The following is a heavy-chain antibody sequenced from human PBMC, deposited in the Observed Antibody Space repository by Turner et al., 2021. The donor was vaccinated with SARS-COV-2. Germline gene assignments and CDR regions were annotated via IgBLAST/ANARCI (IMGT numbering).Heavy chain of an antibody. J-gene: IGHJ4*02. Sequence: QVQLVQSGAEMKKPGASVKVSCKVSGYTLTEIFIHWVRQAPGKGLEWMGGFDPEDRETIYAQKFQGRVTMTEDTSTDIAYMELSSLSSDDTAVYYCATDPLGWACYDYWGQGTLVTVSS. CDR2: FDPEDRET. D-gene: IGHD2-15*01. V-gene: IGHV1-24*01. CDR3: ATDPLGWACYDY. CDR1: GYTLTEIF.